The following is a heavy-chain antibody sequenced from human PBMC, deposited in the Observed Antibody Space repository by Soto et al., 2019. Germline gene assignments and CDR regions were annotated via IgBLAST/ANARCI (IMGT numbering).Heavy chain of an antibody. D-gene: IGHD4-17*01. J-gene: IGHJ5*02. CDR3: ARDTSGDYVRYFDP. CDR1: GDTISTDGCF. Sequence: QLQLQESGSRLVKSSETLSLTCAVSGDTISTDGCFWAWILPPPGKPLEWLAHSSHTGHPYYNPFLKSRVIIAVERSKNPFSLQLSSVTAAEAAVYNWARDTSGDYVRYFDPWGQGNRVSFSS. CDR2: SSHTGHP. V-gene: IGHV4-30-2*01.